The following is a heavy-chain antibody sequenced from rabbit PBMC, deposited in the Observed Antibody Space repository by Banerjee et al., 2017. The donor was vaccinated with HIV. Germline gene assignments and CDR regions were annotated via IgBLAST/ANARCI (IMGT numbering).Heavy chain of an antibody. Sequence: QSLEESGGGLVKPGASLTLTCTASGFSFSSGYRMWWVRQAPEKGLEWIGCIYTGSGSTYYASWAKGRFTISKTSSTTVTLQMTSLTAADTATYFCARATGDVDYGSDLWGPGTLVTVS. J-gene: IGHJ4*01. CDR2: IYTGSGST. CDR1: GFSFSSGYR. V-gene: IGHV1S40*01. D-gene: IGHD5-1*01. CDR3: ARATGDVDYGSDL.